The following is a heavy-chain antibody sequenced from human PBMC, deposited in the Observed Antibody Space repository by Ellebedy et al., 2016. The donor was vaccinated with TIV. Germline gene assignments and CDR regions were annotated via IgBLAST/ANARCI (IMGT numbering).Heavy chain of an antibody. V-gene: IGHV3-23*01. CDR1: GFTFSSYA. CDR2: ISGSGGST. J-gene: IGHJ3*02. Sequence: GESLKISCAASGFTFSSYAMSWVRQAPGKGLEWVSAISGSGGSTYYADSVKGRFTISRDNSKNTLYLQMNSLRAEDTAVYYCARVRRDSSGYYLYDAFDIWGQGTMVTVSS. CDR3: ARVRRDSSGYYLYDAFDI. D-gene: IGHD3-22*01.